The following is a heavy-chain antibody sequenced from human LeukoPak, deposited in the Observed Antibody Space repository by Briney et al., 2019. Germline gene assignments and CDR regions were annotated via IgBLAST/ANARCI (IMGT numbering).Heavy chain of an antibody. CDR2: ISGSGGTT. V-gene: IGHV3-23*01. CDR1: GFTFSSFA. Sequence: PGGSLRLSCAASGFTFSSFATSWVRQAPGKGLEWVSAISGSGGTTYYTDSVKGRFTISRDNSKNTLYLQMNSLRAEDTAVYYCARDTYYYGSGRFYFDYWGQGTLVTVSS. J-gene: IGHJ4*02. D-gene: IGHD3-10*01. CDR3: ARDTYYYGSGRFYFDY.